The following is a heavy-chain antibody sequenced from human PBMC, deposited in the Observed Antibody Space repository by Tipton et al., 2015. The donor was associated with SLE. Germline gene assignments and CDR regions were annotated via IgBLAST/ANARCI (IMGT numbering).Heavy chain of an antibody. D-gene: IGHD6-19*01. V-gene: IGHV4-59*08. CDR1: GGSISSYY. CDR2: IYYSGST. Sequence: TLSLTCTVSGGSISSYYWSWIRQPPGKGLEWIGYIYYSGSTNYNPSIKSRVTISVDTSKNQFSLKLSSVTAADTAVYYCARHRPPDSSGRGAFDIWGQGTMVTVSS. CDR3: ARHRPPDSSGRGAFDI. J-gene: IGHJ3*02.